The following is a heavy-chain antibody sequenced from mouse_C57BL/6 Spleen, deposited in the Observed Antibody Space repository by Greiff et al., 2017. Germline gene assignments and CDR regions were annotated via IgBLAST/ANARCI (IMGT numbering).Heavy chain of an antibody. J-gene: IGHJ3*01. CDR1: GYTFTSYW. V-gene: IGHV1-59*01. Sequence: QVQLKQPGAELVRPGTSVKLSCKASGYTFTSYWMHWVKQRPGQGLEWIGVIDPSDSYTNYNQKFKGKATLTVDTSSSTAYMQLSSLTSEDSAVYYCARDGTTFAYWGQGTLVTVSA. D-gene: IGHD4-1*01. CDR3: ARDGTTFAY. CDR2: IDPSDSYT.